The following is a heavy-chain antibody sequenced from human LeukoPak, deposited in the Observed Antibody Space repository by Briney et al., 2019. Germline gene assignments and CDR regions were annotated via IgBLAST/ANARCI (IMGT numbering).Heavy chain of an antibody. CDR2: ISSSGSTI. CDR3: ARDFGGYSYGYDY. Sequence: PGGSMRLSCAASGFTFSDYYMSWIRQAPGRGLEWVSYISSSGSTIYYADSVKGRFTISKDNVKNSLYLQMNDLRADDTAVYYCARDFGGYSYGYDYWGQGALVTVSS. J-gene: IGHJ4*02. D-gene: IGHD5-18*01. V-gene: IGHV3-11*04. CDR1: GFTFSDYY.